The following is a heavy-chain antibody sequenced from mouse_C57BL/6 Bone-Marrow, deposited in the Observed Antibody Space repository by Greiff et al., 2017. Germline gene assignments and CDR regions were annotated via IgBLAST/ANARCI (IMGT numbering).Heavy chain of an antibody. D-gene: IGHD2-14*01. V-gene: IGHV2-6*01. CDR2: ILGVGST. CDR3: ARSLYYRAMDY. CDR1: GFSLTRYG. Sequence: QVQLKQSGPGLVAPSQSLSITCTVSGFSLTRYGVDWVRQSLGKGLAWLGVILGVGSTNYTSALKSRLSISKDNSKSQVFLKMNSLQTDDTAMYYCARSLYYRAMDYWRQGTSVTVSS. J-gene: IGHJ4*01.